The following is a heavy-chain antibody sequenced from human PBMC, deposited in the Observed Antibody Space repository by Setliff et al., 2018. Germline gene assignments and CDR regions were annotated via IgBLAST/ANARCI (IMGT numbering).Heavy chain of an antibody. CDR1: GGSLRDSAIF. V-gene: IGHV4-39*01. D-gene: IGHD3-10*01. Sequence: SETLSLTCTVSGGSLRDSAIFWGWIRQPPGKGLEWIGSTYYNGDTYHNPSLKSRVTMSVDTSRNQFSLKLSSVTAADTALYYCARHVGIRGRGYNYYYYYMDVWGEGTTVTVSS. CDR3: ARHVGIRGRGYNYYYYYMDV. J-gene: IGHJ6*03. CDR2: TYYNGDT.